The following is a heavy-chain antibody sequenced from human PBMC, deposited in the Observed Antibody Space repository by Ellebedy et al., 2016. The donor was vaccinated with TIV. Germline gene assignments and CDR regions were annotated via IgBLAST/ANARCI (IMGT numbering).Heavy chain of an antibody. CDR3: AGTRNTAVAGFY. CDR1: GFTFSNYW. Sequence: GESLKISCAASGFTFSNYWMSWVRQAPGKGLEWVANINQDVSEKYYVDSVKGRFTISSDNAKNSLYLQLNSLRAEDTAVYYCAGTRNTAVAGFYWGPGTLVTVSS. CDR2: INQDVSEK. V-gene: IGHV3-7*03. D-gene: IGHD6-19*01. J-gene: IGHJ4*02.